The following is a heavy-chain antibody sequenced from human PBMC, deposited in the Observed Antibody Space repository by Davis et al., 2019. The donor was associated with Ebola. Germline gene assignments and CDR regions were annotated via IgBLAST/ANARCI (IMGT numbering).Heavy chain of an antibody. J-gene: IGHJ4*02. CDR2: IIPVFRTA. CDR3: ARGGLLDYGDYADFDS. V-gene: IGHV1-69*06. D-gene: IGHD4-17*01. CDR1: GGTLTSYA. Sequence: SVKVSCKAVGGTLTSYAMTWVRQAPGQGLEWMGGIIPVFRTANYAQKFQGRVTITADKSTSTAYMELSSLRSEDTAVYYCARGGLLDYGDYADFDSWGQGTLVTVSS.